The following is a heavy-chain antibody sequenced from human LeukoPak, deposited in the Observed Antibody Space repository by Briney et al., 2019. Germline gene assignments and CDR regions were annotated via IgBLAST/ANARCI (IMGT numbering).Heavy chain of an antibody. D-gene: IGHD3-22*01. CDR3: ARDASYYYDSSGYYYLGY. V-gene: IGHV4-59*12. J-gene: IGHJ4*02. CDR2: IYYSGST. CDR1: GGSISSYY. Sequence: PSETLSLTCTVSGGSISSYYWSWIRQPPGKGLEWIGYIYYSGSTNYNPSLKSRVTISVNKSKNQFSLKLSSVTAADTAVYYCARDASYYYDSSGYYYLGYWGQGTLVTVSS.